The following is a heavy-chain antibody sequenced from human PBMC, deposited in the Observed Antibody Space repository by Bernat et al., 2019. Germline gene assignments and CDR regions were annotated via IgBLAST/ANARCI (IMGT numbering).Heavy chain of an antibody. D-gene: IGHD2-15*01. CDR2: KKQDGSGE. Sequence: EVQLVESGGGLVQPGGSLRLSCAVSGFTFSSYCMSWVRQAPGKGLEWVSRKKQDGSGENQLGSGKGRLPNSGDNGENSRYLQKNDRGAGETAGYFWARDYPGDCSCARFPGVFDYWGQGTLVTVSS. CDR1: GFTFSSYC. V-gene: IGHV3-7*04. J-gene: IGHJ4*02. CDR3: ARDYPGDCSCARFPGVFDY.